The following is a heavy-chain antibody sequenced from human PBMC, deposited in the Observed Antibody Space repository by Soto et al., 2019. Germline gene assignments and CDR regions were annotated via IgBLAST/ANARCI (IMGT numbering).Heavy chain of an antibody. CDR1: GGSISSYY. CDR2: IYYSGST. CDR3: ATQFYDYGDYDAFDI. D-gene: IGHD4-17*01. V-gene: IGHV4-59*08. J-gene: IGHJ3*02. Sequence: SETLSLTCTVSGGSISSYYWSWIRQPPGKGLEWIGYIYYSGSTNYNPSLKSRVTISVDTSKNQFSLKLSSVTAADTAVYYCATQFYDYGDYDAFDIWGQGTMVT.